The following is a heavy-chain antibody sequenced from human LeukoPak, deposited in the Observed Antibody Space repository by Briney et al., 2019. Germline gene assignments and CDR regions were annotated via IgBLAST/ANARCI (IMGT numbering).Heavy chain of an antibody. Sequence: PGGSLRLSCAASGFTFSSYAMSWVRQAPGKGLEWVSAISGSDGSTYYADSVKGRFTISRDNSKNTLYLQMNSLRAEDTAVYYCAKDFKYSSSWYVGYYFDYWGQGTLVTVSS. J-gene: IGHJ4*02. CDR2: ISGSDGST. D-gene: IGHD6-13*01. CDR3: AKDFKYSSSWYVGYYFDY. CDR1: GFTFSSYA. V-gene: IGHV3-23*01.